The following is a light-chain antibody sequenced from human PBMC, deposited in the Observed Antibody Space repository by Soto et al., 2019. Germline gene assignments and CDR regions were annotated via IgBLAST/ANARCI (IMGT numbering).Light chain of an antibody. CDR2: EGT. J-gene: IGLJ1*01. CDR1: SSDVGGYSL. Sequence: QSVLTQPASVSGSPGQSITVSCTGTSSDVGGYSLVSWYHQNPGKPPKLVIYEGTKRPSGVSNRLSGSKSGNTASLTISGLQAEDEADYYCSSYTSDNAYVFGTGTKLTVL. V-gene: IGLV2-14*02. CDR3: SSYTSDNAYV.